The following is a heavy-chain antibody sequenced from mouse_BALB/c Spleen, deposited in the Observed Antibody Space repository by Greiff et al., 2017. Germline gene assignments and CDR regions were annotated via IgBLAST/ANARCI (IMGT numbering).Heavy chain of an antibody. CDR2: IWAGGST. Sequence: QVQLKESGPGLVAPSQSLSITCTVSGFSLTSYGVHWVRQPPGKGLEWLGVIWAGGSTNYNSALMSRLSISKDNSKSQVFLKMNSLQTDDTAMYYCARGGYGNYVSFDYWGQGTTLTVSS. D-gene: IGHD2-1*01. V-gene: IGHV2-9*02. CDR1: GFSLTSYG. J-gene: IGHJ2*01. CDR3: ARGGYGNYVSFDY.